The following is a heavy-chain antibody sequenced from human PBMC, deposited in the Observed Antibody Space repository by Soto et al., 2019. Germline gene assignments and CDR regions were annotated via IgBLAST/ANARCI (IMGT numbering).Heavy chain of an antibody. Sequence: QGQLEQSGTEVKKPGASVKVSCKASGYTFTNYGITWVRQAPGQGLEWMGWISGYTGNTNYVQNPQXXXTXXIDTSTSTAYMELRRLRSDDTAVYYCARPMKGGNYFYTMDVWGQGTTVTVSS. CDR3: ARPMKGGNYFYTMDV. CDR1: GYTFTNYG. D-gene: IGHD3-16*01. V-gene: IGHV1-18*01. J-gene: IGHJ6*02. CDR2: ISGYTGNT.